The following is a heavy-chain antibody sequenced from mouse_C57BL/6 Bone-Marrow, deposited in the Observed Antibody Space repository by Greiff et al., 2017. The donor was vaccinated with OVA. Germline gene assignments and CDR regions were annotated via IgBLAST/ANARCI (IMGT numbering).Heavy chain of an antibody. V-gene: IGHV1-64*01. J-gene: IGHJ1*03. CDR3: ARDHDYGSSFRYFDV. CDR2: SHPNSGSN. D-gene: IGHD1-1*01. Sequence: QVQLQQPGAELVKPGASVKLSCKASGYTFTSYWMHWVKQRPGQGLEWIGMSHPNSGSNNYNEKFKSKATLTVDKSTSPAYIQLSSLTSEDSAVYYWARDHDYGSSFRYFDVWGTGTTVTVSS. CDR1: GYTFTSYW.